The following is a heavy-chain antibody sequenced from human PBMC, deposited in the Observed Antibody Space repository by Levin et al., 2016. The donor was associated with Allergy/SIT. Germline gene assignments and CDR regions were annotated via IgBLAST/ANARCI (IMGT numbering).Heavy chain of an antibody. Sequence: WIRQPPGKGLEWIGYIYYSGSTNYNPSLKSRVTISVDTSKNQFSLKLSSVTAADTAVYYCARDPGSGSYYGYYYYGMDVWGQGTTVTVSS. CDR3: ARDPGSGSYYGYYYYGMDV. CDR2: IYYSGST. J-gene: IGHJ6*02. D-gene: IGHD1-26*01. V-gene: IGHV4-59*01.